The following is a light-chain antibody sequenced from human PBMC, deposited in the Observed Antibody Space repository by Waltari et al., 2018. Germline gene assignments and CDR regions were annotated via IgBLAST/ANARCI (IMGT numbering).Light chain of an antibody. J-gene: IGKJ1*01. CDR3: QQSLNTPRT. CDR1: KNVRSY. CDR2: GAC. V-gene: IGKV1-39*01. Sequence: TYRASKNVRSYVNWYQQKAGKAPQLLIYGACSLQSGVPSRFSGSGSGTDFTLTIRSLQPEDFATYYCQQSLNTPRTFGQGTKVEMK.